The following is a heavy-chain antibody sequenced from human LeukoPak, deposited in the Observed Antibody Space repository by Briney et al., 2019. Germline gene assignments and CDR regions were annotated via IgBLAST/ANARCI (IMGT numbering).Heavy chain of an antibody. J-gene: IGHJ3*01. CDR2: IYPDDSDT. Sequence: GESLKISCKGSGYRFNAYWIAWVRQMPGKGLEWMGIIYPDDSDTRYSPSFQGQVTVSADKSVRTAYLQWSSLKASDTAMYYCARPNITSYYDSRGYDAFDVWGQGTMVTVSS. D-gene: IGHD3-22*01. CDR1: GYRFNAYW. CDR3: ARPNITSYYDSRGYDAFDV. V-gene: IGHV5-51*01.